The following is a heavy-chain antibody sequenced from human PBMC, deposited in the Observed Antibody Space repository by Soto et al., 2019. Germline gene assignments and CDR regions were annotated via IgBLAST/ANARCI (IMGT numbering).Heavy chain of an antibody. J-gene: IGHJ6*02. CDR1: GFTFDDYA. V-gene: IGHV3-9*01. Sequence: GGSLRLSCAASGFTFDDYAMDWVRQAPGKGLEWVSGISWNSGNIGYADSVKGRFTISRDNAKNSLYLQMNSLRAEDTALYYCAKGNSYSYYYGMDVWGQGTTVTVSS. CDR3: AKGNSYSYYYGMDV. D-gene: IGHD5-18*01. CDR2: ISWNSGNI.